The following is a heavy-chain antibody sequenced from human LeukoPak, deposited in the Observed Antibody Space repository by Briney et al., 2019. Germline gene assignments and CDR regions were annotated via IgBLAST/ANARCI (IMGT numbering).Heavy chain of an antibody. J-gene: IGHJ5*02. CDR1: GGSISSSSYY. V-gene: IGHV4-39*01. D-gene: IGHD3-10*01. Sequence: SETLSLTCTVPGGSISSSSYYWGWIRQPPGKGLEWIGSIHYSGSTYYNPSLKSRVTISVDTSKNQFSLKLSSVTAADTAVYYCARSSGNWFDPWGQGTLVTVSS. CDR2: IHYSGST. CDR3: ARSSGNWFDP.